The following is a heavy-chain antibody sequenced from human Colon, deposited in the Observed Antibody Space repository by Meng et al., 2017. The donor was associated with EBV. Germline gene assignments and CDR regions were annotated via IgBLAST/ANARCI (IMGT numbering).Heavy chain of an antibody. CDR3: ASFDHIPRRNYFDY. V-gene: IGHV4-30-4*01. Sequence: QVQLQGSGPGRVEPSQTLSLTCTASGGSMSSGDYYWSWIRQPPGKGLEWIGYIHHSGSAYYNPSLKSRVSISVDTSKSQFSLNLNSMTAADTAVYYCASFDHIPRRNYFDYWGQGTLVTVSS. D-gene: IGHD2-21*01. CDR1: GGSMSSGDYY. J-gene: IGHJ4*02. CDR2: IHHSGSA.